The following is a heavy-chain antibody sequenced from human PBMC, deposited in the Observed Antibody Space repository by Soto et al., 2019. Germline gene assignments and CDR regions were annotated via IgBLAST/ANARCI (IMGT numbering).Heavy chain of an antibody. J-gene: IGHJ4*02. V-gene: IGHV3-23*01. CDR1: GFTFSSYG. Sequence: EMQLLESGGGLVQPGGPLRLSCAVSGFTFSSYGMTWVRQTPGKGLEWISFSSATGSGTYYADSAKGRFTISRDNSKNTLYLQLTSLSADDTDVYYCAKDRRAGGNYGFYSDFWGQGALVIVSS. CDR3: AKDRRAGGNYGFYSDF. D-gene: IGHD1-7*01. CDR2: SSATGSGT.